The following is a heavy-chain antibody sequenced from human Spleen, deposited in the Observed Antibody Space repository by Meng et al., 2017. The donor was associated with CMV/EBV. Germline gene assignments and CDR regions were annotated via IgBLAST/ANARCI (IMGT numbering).Heavy chain of an antibody. Sequence: GGSLRLSCAASGFTFTSHVMSWVRQAPGKGLEWVSGISASGDSTHYADSVKGRFTISRDTSKNMLYLQMNSLRAEDTAVYYCVRAQTEGSLEWLLRSFDYWGQGTLVTVSS. V-gene: IGHV3-23*01. CDR1: GFTFTSHV. CDR3: VRAQTEGSLEWLLRSFDY. D-gene: IGHD3-3*01. J-gene: IGHJ4*02. CDR2: ISASGDST.